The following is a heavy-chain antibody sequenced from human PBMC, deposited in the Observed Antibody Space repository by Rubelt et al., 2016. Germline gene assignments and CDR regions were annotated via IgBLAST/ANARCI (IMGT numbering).Heavy chain of an antibody. CDR3: TRDPHALDY. V-gene: IGHV3-48*02. J-gene: IGHJ4*02. Sequence: SRGGLVQPGGSLRLSCAASGFTFSSYSMNWVRQAPGKGLEWVSYISRSGPIYYADSVKGRFTISRDNAKNSLYLQMNSLRDEDTAVYYCTRDPHALDYWGQGALVTVSS. CDR2: ISRSGPI. CDR1: GFTFSSYS.